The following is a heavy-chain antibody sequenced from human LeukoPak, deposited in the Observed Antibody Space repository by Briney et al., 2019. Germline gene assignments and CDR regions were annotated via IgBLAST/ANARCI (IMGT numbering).Heavy chain of an antibody. CDR3: ARLGYCSSTSCGGY. Sequence: SETLSLTCTVSGGSISSYYWSWIRQPPGKGLEWIGYIYYSGSTNYNPSLKSRVTISVDTSKNQFSLKLSSVTAADTAVYYCARLGYCSSTSCGGYWGQGTLVTVSS. J-gene: IGHJ4*02. CDR1: GGSISSYY. CDR2: IYYSGST. V-gene: IGHV4-59*08. D-gene: IGHD2-2*01.